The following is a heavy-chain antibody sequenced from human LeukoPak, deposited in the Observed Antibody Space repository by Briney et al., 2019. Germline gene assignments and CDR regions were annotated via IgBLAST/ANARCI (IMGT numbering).Heavy chain of an antibody. CDR2: ISGSGGRT. J-gene: IGHJ4*02. CDR3: TRSGYRHPYHFDS. V-gene: IGHV3-23*01. Sequence: GGSLRLSCAASGFTFSSYAMSWVRQAPGKGLEWVSAISGSGGRTYYADSVKGRFTISRDNSKNTLSLQMNSLRVEDTAIYYCTRSGYRHPYHFDSWGQGTLVTVSS. CDR1: GFTFSSYA. D-gene: IGHD3-22*01.